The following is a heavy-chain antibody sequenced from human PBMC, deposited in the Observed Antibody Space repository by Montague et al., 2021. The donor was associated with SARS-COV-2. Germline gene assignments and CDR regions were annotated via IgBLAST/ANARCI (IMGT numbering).Heavy chain of an antibody. V-gene: IGHV4-39*01. CDR3: ARGPKMYGELGDY. D-gene: IGHD3-10*02. Sequence: SETLSLTCTVSGGSVRSSNDCWGWIRQPPGKGLEWIANFYYSGNTYYNPSLKSRVTISVDTSNNQFSLKLSSATAADTAVYYCARGPKMYGELGDYWGQGTLVTVSS. CDR1: GGSVRSSNDC. J-gene: IGHJ4*02. CDR2: FYYSGNT.